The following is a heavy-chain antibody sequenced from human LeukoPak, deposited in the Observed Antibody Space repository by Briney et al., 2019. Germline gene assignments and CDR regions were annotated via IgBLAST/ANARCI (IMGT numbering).Heavy chain of an antibody. Sequence: ASVTVSCTASGYTFTSYGFCWVRQAPGQGLEWMGWISAYNGNTNYAQKLQGRVTMTTDTSTSTAYMELRSLRSDDTAVYYCARDFSGSYPFWAFDIWGQGTMVTVSS. D-gene: IGHD1-26*01. CDR3: ARDFSGSYPFWAFDI. CDR1: GYTFTSYG. J-gene: IGHJ3*02. CDR2: ISAYNGNT. V-gene: IGHV1-18*01.